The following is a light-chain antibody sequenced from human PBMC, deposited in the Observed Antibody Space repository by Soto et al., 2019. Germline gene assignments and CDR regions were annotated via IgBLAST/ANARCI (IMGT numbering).Light chain of an antibody. Sequence: EIVMTQSPATLSVSPWERATLSCRASQSVSSNLAWYQQKPGQAPRLLIFGASTRATGIPARFSGSGSGTKFTLTISSLQSEDFAVYYRQHYNNWLWTFGQGTKVDIK. CDR2: GAS. CDR3: QHYNNWLWT. V-gene: IGKV3-15*01. CDR1: QSVSSN. J-gene: IGKJ1*01.